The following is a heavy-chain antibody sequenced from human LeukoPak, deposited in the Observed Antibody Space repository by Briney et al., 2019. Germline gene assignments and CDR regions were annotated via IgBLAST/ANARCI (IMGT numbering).Heavy chain of an antibody. CDR1: GFTFNTHG. CDR2: IWFDGSVK. D-gene: IGHD3-3*01. V-gene: IGHV3-33*06. J-gene: IGHJ4*02. Sequence: GGSLRLSCAASGFTFNTHGMHWVRQAPGKGLEWVAAIWFDGSVKHYSDAVKSRFTISRDNSLSTLFLQMNSLRVEDTAMYYCAKDTAIQFLEPAFWGQGTLVTVSS. CDR3: AKDTAIQFLEPAF.